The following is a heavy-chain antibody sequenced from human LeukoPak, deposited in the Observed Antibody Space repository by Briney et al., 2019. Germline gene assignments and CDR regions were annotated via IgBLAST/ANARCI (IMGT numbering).Heavy chain of an antibody. V-gene: IGHV1-2*06. CDR3: AITYANNAFDV. D-gene: IGHD3-16*01. CDR2: INPASGGT. J-gene: IGHJ3*01. Sequence: ASVKVSCKASGYTFTNYYIHWVRQAPGQGLEWMGRINPASGGTDYAQKSQGRATMTRDTSITTAYMDLSRLRSDDTAVYYCAITYANNAFDVWGQGTMVTVSS. CDR1: GYTFTNYY.